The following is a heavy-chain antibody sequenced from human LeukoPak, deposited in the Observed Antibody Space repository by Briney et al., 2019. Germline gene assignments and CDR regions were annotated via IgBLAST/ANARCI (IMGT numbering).Heavy chain of an antibody. J-gene: IGHJ5*02. V-gene: IGHV3-43*02. Sequence: PGGSLRLSSAASGFTFADYAMHWVRQAPGKGLEWGSLISEDGGTTYYADSVKGRFTISRDNSKNSLYLQMNSLRIEDTASYYCAKSSAAAYNWFDPWGQGTLVTVSS. D-gene: IGHD6-13*01. CDR1: GFTFADYA. CDR3: AKSSAAAYNWFDP. CDR2: ISEDGGTT.